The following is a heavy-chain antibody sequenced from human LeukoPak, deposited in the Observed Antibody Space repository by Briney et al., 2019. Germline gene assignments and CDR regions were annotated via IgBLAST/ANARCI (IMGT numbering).Heavy chain of an antibody. D-gene: IGHD7-27*01. J-gene: IGHJ6*03. CDR1: GLTFDDYA. V-gene: IGHV3-9*03. CDR2: ISWNSGSI. CDR3: AKALGGYYYYYMDV. Sequence: PGGSLRLSCAASGLTFDDYAMHWVRQAPGKGLEWVSGISWNSGSIGYADSVKGRFTISRDNAKNSLYLQMNSLRAEDMALYYCAKALGGYYYYYMDVWGKGTTVTVSS.